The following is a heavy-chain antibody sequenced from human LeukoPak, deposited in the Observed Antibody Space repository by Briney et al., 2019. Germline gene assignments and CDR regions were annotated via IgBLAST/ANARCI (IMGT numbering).Heavy chain of an antibody. V-gene: IGHV3-7*01. CDR3: AREPYSSGWYQYHPLDY. Sequence: LTGGSLRLSCAASGFTFSSYWMSWVRQAPGKGLEWVANIKLDGSEKYYVDSVKGRFTISRDNSKNTLYLQMNSLRAEDTAVYYCAREPYSSGWYQYHPLDYWGQGTLVTVSS. D-gene: IGHD6-19*01. CDR1: GFTFSSYW. CDR2: IKLDGSEK. J-gene: IGHJ4*02.